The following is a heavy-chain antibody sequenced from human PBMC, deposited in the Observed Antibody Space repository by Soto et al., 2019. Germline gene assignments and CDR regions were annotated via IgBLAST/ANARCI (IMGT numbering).Heavy chain of an antibody. CDR2: IIPIFGTA. V-gene: IGHV1-69*01. Sequence: VKVSCKASGGTFSSYAISWVRKAPGQGLEWMGGIIPIFGTANYAQKFQGRVTITADESTSTAYMELSSLRSEDTAVYYCARAGIAAAGIYYYYYGMDVWGQGTTVTVSS. J-gene: IGHJ6*02. CDR3: ARAGIAAAGIYYYYYGMDV. D-gene: IGHD6-13*01. CDR1: GGTFSSYA.